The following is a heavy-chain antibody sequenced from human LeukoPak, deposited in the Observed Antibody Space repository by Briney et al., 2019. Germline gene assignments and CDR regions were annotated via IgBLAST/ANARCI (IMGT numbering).Heavy chain of an antibody. CDR2: ISSSGNTI. D-gene: IGHD2-15*01. V-gene: IGHV3-11*01. CDR1: GFIFSDYY. J-gene: IGHJ4*02. Sequence: GGSLRLSCAASGFIFSDYYMSWIRQAPGKGLEWVSYISSSGNTIYYADSVKGRFTISRDNANNSLYLQMNSLRAEDTAVYYCASHKRGEGGYCSGDSCYARALGNFDYWGQGTLVTVSS. CDR3: ASHKRGEGGYCSGDSCYARALGNFDY.